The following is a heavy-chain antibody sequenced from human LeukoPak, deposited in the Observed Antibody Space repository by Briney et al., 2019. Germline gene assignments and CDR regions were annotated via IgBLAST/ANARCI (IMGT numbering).Heavy chain of an antibody. Sequence: GASVKVSCKASGYTFTGYYMHWERQAPGQGLEWLGWINPNSGGTNYAQKFQGRVTMTRDTSISTAYMELSRLRSDDTAVYYCARERSTVTTGLFGYWGQGTLVTVSS. V-gene: IGHV1-2*02. J-gene: IGHJ4*02. CDR3: ARERSTVTTGLFGY. CDR1: GYTFTGYY. D-gene: IGHD4-17*01. CDR2: INPNSGGT.